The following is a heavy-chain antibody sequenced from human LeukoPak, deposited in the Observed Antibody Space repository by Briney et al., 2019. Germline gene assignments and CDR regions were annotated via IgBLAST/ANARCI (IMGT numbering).Heavy chain of an antibody. Sequence: GGSLRLSCAASGFTFDDYAMHWVRQAPGKGLEWVSGISWNSGSIGYADSVKGRFTISRDNAKNSLYLQMNSLRAEDTALYYCAKANRGILTGDNWFDPWGQGTLATVSS. CDR1: GFTFDDYA. J-gene: IGHJ5*02. CDR2: ISWNSGSI. V-gene: IGHV3-9*01. D-gene: IGHD3-9*01. CDR3: AKANRGILTGDNWFDP.